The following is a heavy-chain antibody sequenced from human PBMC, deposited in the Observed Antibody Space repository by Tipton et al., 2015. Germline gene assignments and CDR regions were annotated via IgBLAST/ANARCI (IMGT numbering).Heavy chain of an antibody. D-gene: IGHD1-14*01. V-gene: IGHV4-61*01. CDR1: GGSVNSANYY. Sequence: TLSLTCTVSGGSVNSANYYWSWIRQPPGKGLEWIGYISYSGSTHYNPSLKSRVAISVDTSKNQFSLTLKSVTAADTAVYYCARDLEHGMDVWGRGSLVTVSS. CDR3: ARDLEHGMDV. J-gene: IGHJ2*01. CDR2: ISYSGST.